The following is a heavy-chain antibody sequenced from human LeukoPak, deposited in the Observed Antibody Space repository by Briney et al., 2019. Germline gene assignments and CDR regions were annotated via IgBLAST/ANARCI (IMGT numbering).Heavy chain of an antibody. J-gene: IGHJ6*03. V-gene: IGHV3-30*02. Sequence: GGSLRLSCAASGFIFTDYWMYWVRQAPGKGLEWVAVIWYGGSNECYADSVKGRFTISRDNSKKTLYLQMNSLKTEDTAVYYCAKDGEAYCGGDCYSPDYYYYMDVWGKGTTVTVSS. CDR3: AKDGEAYCGGDCYSPDYYYYMDV. CDR1: GFIFTDYW. CDR2: IWYGGSNE. D-gene: IGHD2-21*01.